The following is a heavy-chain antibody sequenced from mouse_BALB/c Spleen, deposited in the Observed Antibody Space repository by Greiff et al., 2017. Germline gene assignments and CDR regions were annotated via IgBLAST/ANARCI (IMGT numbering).Heavy chain of an antibody. CDR3: ARVDYDGYWYFDV. D-gene: IGHD2-4*01. J-gene: IGHJ1*01. CDR1: GYSITSDYA. V-gene: IGHV3-2*02. CDR2: ISYSGST. Sequence: VQLQQSGPGLVKPSQSLSLTCTVTGYSITSDYAWNWIRQFPGNKLEWMGYISYSGSTSYNPSLKSRISIPRDTSKNQFFLQLNSVTTEDTATYYCARVDYDGYWYFDVWGAGTTVTVSS.